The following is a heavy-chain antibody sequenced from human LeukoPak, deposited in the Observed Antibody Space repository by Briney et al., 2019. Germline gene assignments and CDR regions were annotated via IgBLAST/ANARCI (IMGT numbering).Heavy chain of an antibody. CDR2: INPSGGST. CDR1: GYTFTSYY. V-gene: IGHV1-46*01. D-gene: IGHD6-13*01. CDR3: ARGGVRIAAAGTPSDY. Sequence: ASVKVSCKASGYTFTSYYIHWVRQAPGQGPEWMGIINPSGGSTSYAQKFQGRVTMTRDTSTSTVYMELSSLRSEDTAVYYRARGGVRIAAAGTPSDYWGQGTLVTVSS. J-gene: IGHJ4*02.